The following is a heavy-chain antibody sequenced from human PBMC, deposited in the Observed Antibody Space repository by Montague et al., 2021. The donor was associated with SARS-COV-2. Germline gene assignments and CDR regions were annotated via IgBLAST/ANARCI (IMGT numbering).Heavy chain of an antibody. J-gene: IGHJ6*02. Sequence: SETQSLTCTVSGGSISSSSYYWGWIRQPPGKGLEWIGSIYYSGSTYYNESLKSRVTISVDTSKNQFSLKLSSVTAADTAVYYCARLSNYYGSGSYYPHNYYYYGMDVWGQGTTVTVSS. CDR3: ARLSNYYGSGSYYPHNYYYYGMDV. D-gene: IGHD3-10*01. CDR2: IYYSGST. V-gene: IGHV4-39*01. CDR1: GGSISSSSYY.